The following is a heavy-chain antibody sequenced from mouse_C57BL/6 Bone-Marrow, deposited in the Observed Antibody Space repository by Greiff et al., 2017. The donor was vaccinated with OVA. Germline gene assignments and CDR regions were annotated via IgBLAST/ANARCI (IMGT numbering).Heavy chain of an antibody. CDR3: ARNSNYYAMDY. Sequence: EVKLVESGGDLVKPGGSLKLSCAASGFTFSSYGMSWVRQTPDKRLEWVATISSGGSYTYYPDSVQGRFTISRDNAKTTLYLQMSSLMSEDTAMYYCARNSNYYAMDYWGQGTSVTVSS. J-gene: IGHJ4*01. CDR1: GFTFSSYG. V-gene: IGHV5-6*02. CDR2: ISSGGSYT. D-gene: IGHD2-5*01.